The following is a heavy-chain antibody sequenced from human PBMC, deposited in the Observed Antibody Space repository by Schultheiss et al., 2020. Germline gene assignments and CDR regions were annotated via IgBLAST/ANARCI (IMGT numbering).Heavy chain of an antibody. CDR2: IYSCGST. CDR3: AKGGQYYDITLDYYGMDV. J-gene: IGHJ6*02. Sequence: GGSLRLSCAASGFTFSSYSMNWVRQAPGKGLVWVSVIYSCGSTYYADSVKGRFTISRDNSKNTLYLQMNSLRAEDTAVYYCAKGGQYYDITLDYYGMDVWGQGTTVTVSS. V-gene: IGHV3-66*03. D-gene: IGHD3-9*01. CDR1: GFTFSSYS.